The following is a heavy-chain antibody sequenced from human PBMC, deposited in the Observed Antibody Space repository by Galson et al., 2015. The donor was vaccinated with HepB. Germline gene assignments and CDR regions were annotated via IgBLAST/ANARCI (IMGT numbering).Heavy chain of an antibody. D-gene: IGHD2-15*01. CDR1: GGSISSYY. CDR3: ARDPGYCSGGSCRYYYGMDV. CDR2: IYYSGST. J-gene: IGHJ6*02. V-gene: IGHV4-59*01. Sequence: ETLSLTCTVSGGSISSYYWSWIRQPPGKGLEWIGYIYYSGSTNYNPSLKSRVTISVDTSKNQFSLKLSSVTAADTAVYYCARDPGYCSGGSCRYYYGMDVWGQGTTVTVSS.